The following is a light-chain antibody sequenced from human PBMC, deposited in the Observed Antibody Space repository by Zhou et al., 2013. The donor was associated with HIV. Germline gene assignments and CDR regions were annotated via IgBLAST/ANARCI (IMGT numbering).Light chain of an antibody. Sequence: DIQMTQSPSSLSASLGDRVTITCRASQSISTYVSWYQQKPGKAPKLLMYAASSLQGGVPSRFSGSGSGTDFTLTISSLQPEDFATYYCQESYSTSRGTWTFGPGTKVDIK. V-gene: IGKV1-39*01. J-gene: IGKJ1*01. CDR1: QSISTY. CDR2: AAS. CDR3: QESYSTSRGTWT.